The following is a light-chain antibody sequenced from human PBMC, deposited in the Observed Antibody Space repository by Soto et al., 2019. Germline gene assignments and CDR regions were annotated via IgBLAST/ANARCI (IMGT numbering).Light chain of an antibody. CDR1: SSNIGSNS. V-gene: IGLV1-44*01. Sequence: QSVLTQPHSASGTPGQRGTISCSGSSSNIGSNSVHWFQQVPGTAPKPLIYSSNQRPSGVPERFSGSKSGTSASLAISGLQSEDEADYYCAAWDDSLNGHIFGTGTKVTVL. CDR2: SSN. CDR3: AAWDDSLNGHI. J-gene: IGLJ1*01.